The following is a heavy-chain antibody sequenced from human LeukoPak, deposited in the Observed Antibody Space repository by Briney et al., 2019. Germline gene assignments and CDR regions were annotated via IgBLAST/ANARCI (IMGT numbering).Heavy chain of an antibody. Sequence: PGLSLRLSCAASGFTVSSNYMSWVRQAPGKGLEWASVIYSGGSTYYADSVKGRFTISRDNSKNTLYLQMNSLRAEDTAVYYCVRGDYGDYTLFDYWGQGTLVTVSS. J-gene: IGHJ4*02. CDR3: VRGDYGDYTLFDY. V-gene: IGHV3-53*01. D-gene: IGHD4-17*01. CDR2: IYSGGST. CDR1: GFTVSSNY.